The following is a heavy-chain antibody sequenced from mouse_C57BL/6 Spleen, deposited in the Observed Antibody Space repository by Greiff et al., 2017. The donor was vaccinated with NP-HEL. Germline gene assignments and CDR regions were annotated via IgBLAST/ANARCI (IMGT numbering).Heavy chain of an antibody. Sequence: DVQLQESGPGMVKPSQSLSLTCTVTGYSITSGYDWHWIRHFPGNKLEWMGYISYSGSTNYNPSLKSRISITHDTSKNHFFLKLNSVTTEDTATYYCARGYDGFLAWFAYWGQGTLVTVSA. CDR1: GYSITSGYD. V-gene: IGHV3-1*01. D-gene: IGHD2-3*01. CDR2: ISYSGST. J-gene: IGHJ3*01. CDR3: ARGYDGFLAWFAY.